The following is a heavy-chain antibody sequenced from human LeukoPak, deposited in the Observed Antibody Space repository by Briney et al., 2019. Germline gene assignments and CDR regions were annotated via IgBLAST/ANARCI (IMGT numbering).Heavy chain of an antibody. J-gene: IGHJ2*01. CDR2: LSGSGGST. CDR1: GFTFSIYA. D-gene: IGHD2-8*01. V-gene: IGHV3-23*01. CDR3: AKALYNWYFDL. Sequence: GGSLRLSCAASGFTFSIYAMSWVRQAPGKGLEWVSTLSGSGGSTYYADSVKGRFTISRDNSKNTLYLQMSSLRAEDTAVYYCAKALYNWYFDLWGRGAPVTVSS.